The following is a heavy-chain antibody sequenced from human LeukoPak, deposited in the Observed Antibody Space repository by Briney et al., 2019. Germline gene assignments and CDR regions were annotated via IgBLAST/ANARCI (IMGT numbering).Heavy chain of an antibody. V-gene: IGHV4-4*07. CDR3: ARGDYYGSGSYELDI. CDR2: IYTSGST. J-gene: IGHJ3*02. D-gene: IGHD3-10*01. Sequence: SETLSLTCTVSGGSISSYYWSWIRQPAGKGLEWIGRIYTSGSTNYNPSLKSRVTMSVDTSKNQFSLKLSSVTAADTAVYYCARGDYYGSGSYELDIWGQGTMVTVSS. CDR1: GGSISSYY.